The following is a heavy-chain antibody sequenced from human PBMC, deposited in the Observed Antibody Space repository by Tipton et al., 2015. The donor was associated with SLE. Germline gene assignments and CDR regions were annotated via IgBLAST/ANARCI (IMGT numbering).Heavy chain of an antibody. D-gene: IGHD2-21*01. Sequence: LRLSCTVSGGSISSYYWSWIRQPAGKGLEWIGRVYSSGSTNYNPSLKSRVTMSVDTSKNQFSLKLSSVTAADAAVYYCASTGGASVVARFDYWGQGTLVTVSS. J-gene: IGHJ4*02. CDR1: GGSISSYY. V-gene: IGHV4-4*07. CDR2: VYSSGST. CDR3: ASTGGASVVARFDY.